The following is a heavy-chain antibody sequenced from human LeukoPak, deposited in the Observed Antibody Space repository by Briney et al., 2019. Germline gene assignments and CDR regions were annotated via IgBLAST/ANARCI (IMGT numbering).Heavy chain of an antibody. Sequence: ASVKVSCKASEYTFTSYAMHWVRQAPGQRLEWMGWINAGNGNTKYSQKFQGRVTITRDTSASTAYMELSSLRSEDTAVYYCARDTYYYDSSGYYYQGNWFDPWGQGTLVTVSS. D-gene: IGHD3-22*01. J-gene: IGHJ5*02. CDR3: ARDTYYYDSSGYYYQGNWFDP. V-gene: IGHV1-3*01. CDR2: INAGNGNT. CDR1: EYTFTSYA.